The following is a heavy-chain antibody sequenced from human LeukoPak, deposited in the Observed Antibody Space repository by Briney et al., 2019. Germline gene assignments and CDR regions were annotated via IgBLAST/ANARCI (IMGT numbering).Heavy chain of an antibody. J-gene: IGHJ2*01. D-gene: IGHD7-27*01. CDR3: ARAPGVAEVGRFDL. Sequence: LRLSCAASGFTFSSYAMSWVRQAPGKGLEWIGYIYYSGNIYCNPSLKSRITISVDTSKNQFSLKLTSVTAADTAVYYCARAPGVAEVGRFDLWGRGTLVTVSS. V-gene: IGHV4-30-4*08. CDR1: GFTFSSYA. CDR2: IYYSGNI.